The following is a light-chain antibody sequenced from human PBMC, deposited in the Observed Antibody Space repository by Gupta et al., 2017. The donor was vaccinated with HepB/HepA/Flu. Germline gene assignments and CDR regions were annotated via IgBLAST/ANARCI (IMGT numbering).Light chain of an antibody. CDR1: QSISIY. J-gene: IGKJ4*01. CDR3: QQRGSWPLT. Sequence: EIVLTQSPAPLSLSPGERATLSCRASQSISIYLAWYQQKPGQAPRLLMYDASNRATGIPARFSGSGSGTDFTLTISSLEPEDFAVYYCQQRGSWPLTFGGGTKVEI. V-gene: IGKV3-11*01. CDR2: DAS.